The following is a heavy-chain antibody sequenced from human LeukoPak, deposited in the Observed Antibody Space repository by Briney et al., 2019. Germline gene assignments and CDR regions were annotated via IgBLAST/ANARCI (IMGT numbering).Heavy chain of an antibody. J-gene: IGHJ5*02. CDR2: IYYSGST. CDR1: GGSISSSSYY. CDR3: ARHLNYGDYLGWFDP. D-gene: IGHD4-17*01. Sequence: SETLSLTCTVSGGSISSSSYYWGWIRQPPGKGLEWIGSIYYSGSTYYNPYLKSRVTISVDTSKNQFSLKLSSVTAADTAVYYCARHLNYGDYLGWFDPWGQGTLVTVSS. V-gene: IGHV4-39*01.